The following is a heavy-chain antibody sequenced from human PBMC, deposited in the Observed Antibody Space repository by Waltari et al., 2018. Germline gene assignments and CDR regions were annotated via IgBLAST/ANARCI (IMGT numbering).Heavy chain of an antibody. CDR2: INHSGST. Sequence: QVQLQQWGAGLLKPSATLSLTCAVYGGSFSGSYWSSIRQPPGKGLAWIGEINHSGSTNYNPSLKSRVTISVDTSKNQFSLKLSSVAAADTAVYYCRVEMATGFDYWGQGTLVTVSS. V-gene: IGHV4-34*01. D-gene: IGHD5-12*01. CDR1: GGSFSGSY. CDR3: RVEMATGFDY. J-gene: IGHJ4*02.